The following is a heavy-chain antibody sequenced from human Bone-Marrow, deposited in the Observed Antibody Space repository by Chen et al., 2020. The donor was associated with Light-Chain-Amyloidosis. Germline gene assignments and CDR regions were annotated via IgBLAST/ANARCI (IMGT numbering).Heavy chain of an antibody. V-gene: IGHV3-33*01. J-gene: IGHJ3*02. CDR1: GFIFNTHA. CDR2: VWYDGSNK. D-gene: IGHD1-1*01. CDR3: ATDPPGIGFAFHT. Sequence: QVRLVESGGGVVQHGRSLRRSCAASGFIFNTHAMHWVRQAPGQALEWVAFVWYDGSNKHYLDSVKGRVTVARDNSENTLYLQMDSLRAEDTAVYYCATDPPGIGFAFHTWGQGTVVTVSS.